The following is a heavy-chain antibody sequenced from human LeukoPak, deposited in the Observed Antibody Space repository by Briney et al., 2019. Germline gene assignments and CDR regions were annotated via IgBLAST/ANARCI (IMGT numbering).Heavy chain of an antibody. CDR3: AREYYYDTSAYYTFDY. D-gene: IGHD3-22*01. V-gene: IGHV3-23*01. CDR2: LSGSGGST. Sequence: GGSLRLSCAGSGFPLRSYAMSWVRQAPGKGLEWVSTLSGSGGSTFYADSVKGRFTISRDNAKNSLYLQMNSLRPEDTALYYCAREYYYDTSAYYTFDYWGQGTPVTVSS. J-gene: IGHJ4*02. CDR1: GFPLRSYA.